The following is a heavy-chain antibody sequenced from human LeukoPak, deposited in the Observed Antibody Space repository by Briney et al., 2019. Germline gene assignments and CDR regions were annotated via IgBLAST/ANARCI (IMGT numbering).Heavy chain of an antibody. Sequence: GGSLRLSCAASGFTFSSYEMNWVRQAPGKGLEWVSYISSSGSTIYYADSVKGRFTISRDNIKNTLYLQMNSLRADDTAVYYCAKNGGKLHYYYMDVWGKGTTVTISS. V-gene: IGHV3-48*03. D-gene: IGHD4-23*01. CDR3: AKNGGKLHYYYMDV. CDR2: ISSSGSTI. J-gene: IGHJ6*03. CDR1: GFTFSSYE.